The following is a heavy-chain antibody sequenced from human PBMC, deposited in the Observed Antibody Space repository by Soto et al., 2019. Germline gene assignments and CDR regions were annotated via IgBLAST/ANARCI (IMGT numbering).Heavy chain of an antibody. D-gene: IGHD2-21*02. CDR2: IYYSGST. V-gene: IGHV4-31*03. CDR1: GGSISSGGYY. CDR3: ARVCGGDCHNAFDI. J-gene: IGHJ3*02. Sequence: QVQLQESGPGLVKPSQTLSLTCTVSGGSISSGGYYWSWIRQHPGKGLEWIGYIYYSGSTYYNPSFKSRVTISVDTSKNQFSLKLSSVTAADTAVYYCARVCGGDCHNAFDIWGQGTMVTVSS.